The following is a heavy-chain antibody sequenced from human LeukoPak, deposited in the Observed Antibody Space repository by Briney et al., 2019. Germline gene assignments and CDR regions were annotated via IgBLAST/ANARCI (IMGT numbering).Heavy chain of an antibody. D-gene: IGHD2-2*01. CDR1: GITLSNYG. Sequence: GGSLRLSCAVSGITLSNYGMSWVRQAPGKGLEWVAGLGGSGGTTNYADSVKGRFTISRDNAKNSLYLQMNSLRAEDTAVYYCARSRCSSTSCHHGGYDYWGQGTLVTVSS. V-gene: IGHV3-23*01. CDR3: ARSRCSSTSCHHGGYDY. CDR2: LGGSGGTT. J-gene: IGHJ4*02.